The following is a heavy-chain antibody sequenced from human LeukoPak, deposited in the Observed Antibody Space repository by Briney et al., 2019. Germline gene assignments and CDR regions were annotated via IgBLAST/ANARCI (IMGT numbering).Heavy chain of an antibody. CDR1: GGSINNYF. J-gene: IGHJ4*02. CDR3: ARYGAAGYYFDY. Sequence: ASETLSLTCIVSGGSINNYFWSWIRQSPGKGLEYIGFIYYTGNTNYDSALKGRVAISVDTSKNQFSLNLYSVTAADTAVYYCARYGAAGYYFDYWGQGILVTVSS. V-gene: IGHV4-59*01. D-gene: IGHD1-1*01. CDR2: IYYTGNT.